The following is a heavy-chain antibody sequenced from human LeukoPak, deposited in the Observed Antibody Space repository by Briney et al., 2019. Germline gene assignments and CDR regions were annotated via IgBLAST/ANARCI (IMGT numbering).Heavy chain of an antibody. CDR2: IIPILGTA. Sequence: ASVKVSCKASGGTFSSYAISWVRQAPGRGLGWMGGIIPILGTANYGQKFQGRVTTTTDESTSTAYMELGSMRSEYTAVYYCAGGNSGDYFDYWGQGTLVTVSS. J-gene: IGHJ4*02. V-gene: IGHV1-69*05. CDR3: AGGNSGDYFDY. D-gene: IGHD4-23*01. CDR1: GGTFSSYA.